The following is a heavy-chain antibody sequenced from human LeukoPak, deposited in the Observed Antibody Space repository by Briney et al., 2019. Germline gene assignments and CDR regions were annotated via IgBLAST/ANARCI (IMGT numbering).Heavy chain of an antibody. CDR2: IYYSGST. CDR3: ARHGPGRGFRYYYYMDV. D-gene: IGHD3-10*01. CDR1: GGSISSSSYY. Sequence: SETLSLTCTVSGGSISSSSYYWGWIRQPPGKGLEWIGSIYYSGSTYYNPSLKSRVTISVDTSKNQFSLKLSSVTAADTAVYYCARHGPGRGFRYYYYMDVWGKGTTVTVSS. V-gene: IGHV4-39*01. J-gene: IGHJ6*03.